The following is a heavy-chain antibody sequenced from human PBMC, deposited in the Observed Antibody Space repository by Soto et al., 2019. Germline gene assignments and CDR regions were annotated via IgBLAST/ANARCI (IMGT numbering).Heavy chain of an antibody. V-gene: IGHV1-18*01. CDR3: GKKEVGCSYNGMDV. J-gene: IGHJ6*02. CDR2: ISAYNGNT. Sequence: QVQLVQSGAEVKKPGASVKVSCKASGYTFTSYGISWVRQAPGQGLEWMGWISAYNGNTNYAQKLQGRVTMTTDTTTKTAKVEVKNLRSDDTAVDYCGKKEVGCSYNGMDVWGQGATVTVSS. D-gene: IGHD2-15*01. CDR1: GYTFTSYG.